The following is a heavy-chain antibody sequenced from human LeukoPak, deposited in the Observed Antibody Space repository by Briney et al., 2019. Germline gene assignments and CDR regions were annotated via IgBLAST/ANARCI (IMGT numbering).Heavy chain of an antibody. J-gene: IGHJ4*02. Sequence: GGSLRLSCAASGFTFSRYSMDWVRQAPGKGLEWVSGINWSGGSTGYADSVKGRFTISRDNAKNSLYLQMSSLRAEDTALYYCARALRRYSYDYSSPDYWGQGTLVTVSS. CDR1: GFTFSRYS. V-gene: IGHV3-20*04. CDR2: INWSGGST. D-gene: IGHD5-18*01. CDR3: ARALRRYSYDYSSPDY.